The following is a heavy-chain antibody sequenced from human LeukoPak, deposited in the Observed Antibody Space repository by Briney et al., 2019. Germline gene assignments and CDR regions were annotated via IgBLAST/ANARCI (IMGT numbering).Heavy chain of an antibody. V-gene: IGHV3-23*01. CDR1: GFTFSSYS. J-gene: IGHJ5*02. CDR2: IGDTDDDT. D-gene: IGHD3-10*01. Sequence: PGGSLRLSCAASGFTFSSYSMNWVRQAPGKGLEWVSSIGDTDDDTFYADSVKGRFTISRDNSKNTLYLQLNSLRDEDTAVYYCAKDGVSYNRRWDWFDPWGQGTLLTVSS. CDR3: AKDGVSYNRRWDWFDP.